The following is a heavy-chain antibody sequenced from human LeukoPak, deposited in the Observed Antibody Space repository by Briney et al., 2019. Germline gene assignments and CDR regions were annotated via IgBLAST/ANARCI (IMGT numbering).Heavy chain of an antibody. CDR3: ARAIYGIGGDSFFFMDV. CDR2: INPNTGGT. CDR1: EYTFTGHS. J-gene: IGHJ6*03. V-gene: IGHV1-2*02. D-gene: IGHD3-3*02. Sequence: GASMKVSCKASEYTFTGHSMHWVRQAPGQGREWMGWINPNTGGTSYARKFQGRVTMTRDPSISTAYMELRRLRPAATAVYYCARAIYGIGGDSFFFMDVWGRGTTVTVSS.